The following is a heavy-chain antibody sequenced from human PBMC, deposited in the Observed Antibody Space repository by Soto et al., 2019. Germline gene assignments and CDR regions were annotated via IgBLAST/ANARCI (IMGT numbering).Heavy chain of an antibody. J-gene: IGHJ2*01. CDR2: ISPIFGTA. D-gene: IGHD2-21*02. CDR1: GGTFSSYA. Sequence: QVQLVQSGAEVKKPGSSVKVSCKASGGTFSSYAISWVRQAPGQGLEWMGGISPIFGTANYAQKFQGRVTITADESTSTAYMELSSLRSEDTAVYYCARGKHIVVVTAMGEDWYFDLWGRGTLVTVSS. CDR3: ARGKHIVVVTAMGEDWYFDL. V-gene: IGHV1-69*01.